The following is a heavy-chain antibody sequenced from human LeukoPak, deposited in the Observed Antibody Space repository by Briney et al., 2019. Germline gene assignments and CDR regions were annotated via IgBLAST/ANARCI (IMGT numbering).Heavy chain of an antibody. CDR3: ARDHGLNKRWFDP. CDR1: EYTLTGYY. V-gene: IGHV1-2*02. J-gene: IGHJ5*02. Sequence: ASVKVSCKASEYTLTGYYMHWGRQAPGQGLEWMGWINPDSGGTNYAQKFQGRVTMTRDTSISTAYMELSRLTSDDTAVYYCARDHGLNKRWFDPWGQGTLVTVSS. CDR2: INPDSGGT. D-gene: IGHD1/OR15-1a*01.